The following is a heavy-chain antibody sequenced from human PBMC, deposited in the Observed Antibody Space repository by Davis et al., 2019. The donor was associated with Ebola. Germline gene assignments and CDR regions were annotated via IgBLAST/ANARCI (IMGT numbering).Heavy chain of an antibody. V-gene: IGHV3-23*01. CDR2: ISGSGGST. CDR1: GFTFSNYA. D-gene: IGHD3-3*01. J-gene: IGHJ5*02. CDR3: AKDYDFWGNGWFDP. Sequence: GGSLRLSCAASGFTFSNYAMSWVRQAPGKGLEWVSAISGSGGSTYYADSVKGRFTISRDNSKNTLYLQMNSLRAEDTAVYYCAKDYDFWGNGWFDPWGQGTLVTVSS.